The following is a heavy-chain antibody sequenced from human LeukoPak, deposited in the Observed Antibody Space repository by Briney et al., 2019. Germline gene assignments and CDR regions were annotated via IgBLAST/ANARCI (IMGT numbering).Heavy chain of an antibody. Sequence: GGSLRLSCAASGFTVSSNYMSWVRQAPGKGLEWVSVIYSGGSTYYADSVKGRFTFSRDNSKNTLYLQMNSLRAEDTAVYYCARMTTVVRIDYWGQGTLVTVSS. D-gene: IGHD4-23*01. CDR3: ARMTTVVRIDY. CDR2: IYSGGST. CDR1: GFTVSSNY. J-gene: IGHJ4*02. V-gene: IGHV3-53*01.